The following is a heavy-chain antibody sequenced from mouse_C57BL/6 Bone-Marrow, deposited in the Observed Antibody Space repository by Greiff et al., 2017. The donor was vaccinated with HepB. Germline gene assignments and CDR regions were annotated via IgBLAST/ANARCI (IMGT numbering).Heavy chain of an antibody. CDR1: GFSLTSYG. CDR2: IWGVGST. D-gene: IGHD1-1*01. Sequence: VNLVESGPGLVAPSQSLSITCTVSGFSLTSYGVDWVRQSPGKGLEWLGVIWGVGSTNYNSALKSRLSISKDNSKSQVFLKMNSLQTDDTAMYYCASRYYGSRSWFAYWGQGTLVTVSA. J-gene: IGHJ3*01. CDR3: ASRYYGSRSWFAY. V-gene: IGHV2-6*01.